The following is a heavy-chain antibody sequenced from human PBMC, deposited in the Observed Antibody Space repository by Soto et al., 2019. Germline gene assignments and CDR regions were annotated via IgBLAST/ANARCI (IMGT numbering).Heavy chain of an antibody. CDR3: ATCQLGEYYYAMDI. V-gene: IGHV4-4*02. CDR1: GDSITTYKW. Sequence: SETLSLTCGVSGDSITTYKWWTWVRQTPGKGLEWIGEIYDSGNTRYNPSLKSRVTISKDTSKNELSLKLNSVTVADTAVYYCATCQLGEYYYAMDIWGQGTTVTVS. CDR2: IYDSGNT. D-gene: IGHD7-27*01. J-gene: IGHJ6*02.